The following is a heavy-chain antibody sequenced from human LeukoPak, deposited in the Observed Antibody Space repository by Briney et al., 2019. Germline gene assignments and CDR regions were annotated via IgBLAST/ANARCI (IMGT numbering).Heavy chain of an antibody. CDR1: GGSISSSSYY. CDR3: ARRIPPVRGVRGWFDP. J-gene: IGHJ5*02. Sequence: SETLSLTCTVSGGSISSSSYYWSWIRQPPGKGLEWIGEINHSGSTNYNPSLKSRVTISVDTSKNQFSLKLSSVTAADTAVYYCARRIPPVRGVRGWFDPWGQGTLVTVSS. V-gene: IGHV4-39*07. D-gene: IGHD3-10*01. CDR2: INHSGST.